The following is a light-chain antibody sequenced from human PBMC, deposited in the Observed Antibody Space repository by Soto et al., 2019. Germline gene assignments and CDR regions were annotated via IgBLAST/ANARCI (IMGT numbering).Light chain of an antibody. V-gene: IGLV2-14*01. J-gene: IGLJ1*01. CDR3: SSYTSSSTYV. Sequence: QSVLTQPASVAGSPGQSIAISCTGTSSDVGYYNYVSWYQQHPGKAPNVMIYDVNNRPSGVPDRFSGSKSGNTASLTISGLQAEDEADDYCSSYTSSSTYVFGTGTKLTVL. CDR2: DVN. CDR1: SSDVGYYNY.